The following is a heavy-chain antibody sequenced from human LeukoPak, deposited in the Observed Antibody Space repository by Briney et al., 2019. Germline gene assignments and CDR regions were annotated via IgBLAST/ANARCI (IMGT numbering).Heavy chain of an antibody. CDR3: ARDGSYDILTGSTTPLDY. CDR2: INTNTGNP. CDR1: GGTFSYYA. D-gene: IGHD3-9*01. Sequence: ASVKVSCKASGGTFSYYAINWVRQAPGQGLEWMGWINTNTGNPTYAQGFTGRFVFSLDTSVSTAYLQISSLKAEDTAVYYCARDGSYDILTGSTTPLDYWGQGTLVTVSS. J-gene: IGHJ4*02. V-gene: IGHV7-4-1*02.